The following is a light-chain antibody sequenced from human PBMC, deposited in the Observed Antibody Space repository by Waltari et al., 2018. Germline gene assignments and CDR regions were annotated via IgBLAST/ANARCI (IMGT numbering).Light chain of an antibody. Sequence: QSVLTQPPSASGTPGQRVTISCSGSLTNIESNTVNWYRQLQGTAPKLLLYVDDPRPSVVPDRFSGSNSGTAASLAMSGLQSADEADYYCAGWDDSLNGPVFGGGTKLTVL. V-gene: IGLV1-44*01. CDR1: LTNIESNT. J-gene: IGLJ3*02. CDR3: AGWDDSLNGPV. CDR2: VDD.